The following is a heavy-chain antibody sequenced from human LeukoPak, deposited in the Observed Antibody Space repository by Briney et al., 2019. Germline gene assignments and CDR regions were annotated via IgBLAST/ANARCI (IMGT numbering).Heavy chain of an antibody. D-gene: IGHD1-14*01. CDR2: GST. CDR1: GGSISSSSHY. Sequence: PSGTLSLTCTVSGGSISSSSHYWGSIRQPPGKGLEWIGSGSTYYNPSLKSRVTISVDTSKNQFSLKLYSVTAADTAVYYCARPTLNNHLDAFDIWGQGTMVTVSS. CDR3: ARPTLNNHLDAFDI. V-gene: IGHV4-39*01. J-gene: IGHJ3*02.